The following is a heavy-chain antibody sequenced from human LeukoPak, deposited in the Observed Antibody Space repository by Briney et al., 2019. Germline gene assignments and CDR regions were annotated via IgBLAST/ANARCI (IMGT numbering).Heavy chain of an antibody. CDR2: IHDDGGF. J-gene: IGHJ5*02. V-gene: IGHV4-4*02. CDR1: GVSITYSNW. Sequence: PSETLSLTCAVSGVSITYSNWWSWVRQPPGKGLEWIGEIHDDGGFHCNPLLKGRVAMSMDRSQNQFSLRLSSVTAADTAVYYCARLGGVVPAAMDATWFDPWGQGTLVTVSS. CDR3: ARLGGVVPAAMDATWFDP. D-gene: IGHD2-2*01.